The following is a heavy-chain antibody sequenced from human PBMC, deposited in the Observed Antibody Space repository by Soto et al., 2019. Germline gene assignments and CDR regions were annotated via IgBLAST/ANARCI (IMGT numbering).Heavy chain of an antibody. CDR2: IRSKAYGGTT. CDR1: GFTFGDYA. CDR3: TRRAVYYYDSSGYYSFSDY. V-gene: IGHV3-49*03. Sequence: GGSLRLSCTASGFTFGDYAMSWFRQAPGKGLEWVGFIRSKAYGGTTEYAASVKGRFTISRDDSKSIAYLQMNSLKTEDTAVYYCTRRAVYYYDSSGYYSFSDYWGQGTLVTVSS. J-gene: IGHJ4*02. D-gene: IGHD3-22*01.